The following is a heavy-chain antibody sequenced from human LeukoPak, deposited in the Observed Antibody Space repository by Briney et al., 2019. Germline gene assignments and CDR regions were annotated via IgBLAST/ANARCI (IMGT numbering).Heavy chain of an antibody. Sequence: SETLSLTCTVSGGSISSGGYYWSWIRQHPGKGLEWVGYIYYSGSTYYNPSLKSRVTISVDTSKNQFSLKLSSVTAADTAVYYCARDAGYYDSTIDPWGQGTLVTVSS. J-gene: IGHJ5*02. CDR1: GGSISSGGYY. D-gene: IGHD3-22*01. CDR3: ARDAGYYDSTIDP. V-gene: IGHV4-31*03. CDR2: IYYSGST.